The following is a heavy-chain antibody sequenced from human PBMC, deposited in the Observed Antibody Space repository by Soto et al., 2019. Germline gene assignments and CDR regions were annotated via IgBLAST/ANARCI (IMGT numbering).Heavy chain of an antibody. CDR3: ARHARGSCYS. J-gene: IGHJ4*02. CDR2: IYYSGST. CDR1: GGSISSSTYY. D-gene: IGHD2-15*01. Sequence: QLQLQESGPGLVKPSETLSLICTVSGGSISSSTYYWGWIRQPPGKGLGWIGNIYYSGSTYYNPSLKYRVTISVDTSKNQFSLRLSSVAAADTAMYFCARHARGSCYSWGQGTLVTVSS. V-gene: IGHV4-39*01.